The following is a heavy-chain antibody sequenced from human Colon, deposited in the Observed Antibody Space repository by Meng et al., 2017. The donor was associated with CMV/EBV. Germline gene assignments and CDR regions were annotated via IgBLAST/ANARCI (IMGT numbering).Heavy chain of an antibody. D-gene: IGHD3-22*01. V-gene: IGHV3-48*04. CDR2: ISPSSGTK. Sequence: GGSLRLSCAASEFAFKSHGMNWVRQAPGKGLEWLAYISPSSGTKDYADSVRGRFTISRDNANNLLYLEMSDLRGDDTAVYYCARVRQPGAYHDSDGSAIKNWLDPWGQGTLVTVSS. CDR1: EFAFKSHG. CDR3: ARVRQPGAYHDSDGSAIKNWLDP. J-gene: IGHJ5*02.